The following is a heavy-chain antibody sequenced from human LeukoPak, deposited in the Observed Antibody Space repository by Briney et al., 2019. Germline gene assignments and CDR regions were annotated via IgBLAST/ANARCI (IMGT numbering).Heavy chain of an antibody. CDR3: AKLRRGEWRGRIDS. CDR2: IRYEGDIA. J-gene: IGHJ4*02. Sequence: GGSLRLSCATSRFLFGSYGMHWVRQAPGKGLEWVAFIRYEGDIAHYADSVEGRFIISRDNSMNTLYLQMNSLRVEDTSVYYCAKLRRGEWRGRIDSWGQGTLVTVSS. D-gene: IGHD3-16*01. CDR1: RFLFGSYG. V-gene: IGHV3-30*02.